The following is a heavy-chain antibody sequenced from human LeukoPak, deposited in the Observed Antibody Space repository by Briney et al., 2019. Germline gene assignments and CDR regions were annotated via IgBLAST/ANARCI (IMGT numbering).Heavy chain of an antibody. V-gene: IGHV4-34*01. Sequence: PSETLSLTCAVYGGSFSGYYWSWSRQPPGKGLEWIGEINHSGSTNYNPSLKSRVTISVDTSKNQFSLKLSSVTAADTAVYYCARLYRSLYYYYYGMDVWGQGTTVTVSS. CDR1: GGSFSGYY. J-gene: IGHJ6*02. CDR3: ARLYRSLYYYYYGMDV. CDR2: INHSGST. D-gene: IGHD2-8*01.